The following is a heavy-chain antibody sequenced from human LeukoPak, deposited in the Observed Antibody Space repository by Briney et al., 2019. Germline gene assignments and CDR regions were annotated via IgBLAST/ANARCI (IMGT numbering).Heavy chain of an antibody. D-gene: IGHD3-22*01. CDR1: GGSISSSSYY. CDR3: ARGRSTYDSSGYYFRMRTNWFDP. J-gene: IGHJ5*02. CDR2: IYYSGST. V-gene: IGHV4-39*07. Sequence: SETLSLTCTVSGGSISSSSYYWGWIRQPPGKGLEWIGSIYYSGSTYYNPSLKSRVTISVDTSKNQFSLKLSSVTAADTAVYYCARGRSTYDSSGYYFRMRTNWFDPWGQGTLVTVSS.